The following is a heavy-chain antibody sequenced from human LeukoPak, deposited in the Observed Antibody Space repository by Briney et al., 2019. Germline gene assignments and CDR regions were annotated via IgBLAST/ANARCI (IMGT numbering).Heavy chain of an antibody. Sequence: PSETLSLTCAVSGGSISSGGYSWSWIRQPPGKGLEWIGYIYHSGSTYYNPSLKSRVTISVDTSKNQFSLKLSSVTAADTAVYYCARATRHTIYSGSYYFDYWGQGTLVTVSS. J-gene: IGHJ4*02. V-gene: IGHV4-30-2*01. CDR2: IYHSGST. CDR1: GGSISSGGYS. D-gene: IGHD1-26*01. CDR3: ARATRHTIYSGSYYFDY.